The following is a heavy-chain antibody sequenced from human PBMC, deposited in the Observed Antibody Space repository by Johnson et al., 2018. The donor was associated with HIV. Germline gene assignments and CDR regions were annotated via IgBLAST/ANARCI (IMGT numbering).Heavy chain of an antibody. CDR1: GFTFSSYD. V-gene: IGHV3-13*01. Sequence: VQLVESGGGLVQPGGSLRLSCAASGFTFSSYDMHWVRQATGKGLEWVSAIGTAGHTYYPGSVKGRFTISRENAKNSLYLQMNSLRAGDTAVYYCAKDQWSSSWTNDAFDFWGQGTMVTVSS. J-gene: IGHJ3*01. CDR2: IGTAGHT. CDR3: AKDQWSSSWTNDAFDF. D-gene: IGHD6-13*01.